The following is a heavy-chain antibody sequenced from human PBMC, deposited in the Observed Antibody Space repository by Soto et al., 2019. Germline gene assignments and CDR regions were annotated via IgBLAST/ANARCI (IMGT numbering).Heavy chain of an antibody. CDR1: GFTFSVSE. V-gene: IGHV3-48*03. CDR3: ATYPWGSYFDY. J-gene: IGHJ4*02. CDR2: ISQTGNSR. D-gene: IGHD3-16*01. Sequence: EVQLVESGGGLVQPGGSLRLSCAASGFTFSVSEMSWVRQAPGKGLEWISYISQTGNSRYYADSVKGRFTISRDNAKNSLYLQMTSLTAEDTAVYYCATYPWGSYFDYWGQGTLVTVSS.